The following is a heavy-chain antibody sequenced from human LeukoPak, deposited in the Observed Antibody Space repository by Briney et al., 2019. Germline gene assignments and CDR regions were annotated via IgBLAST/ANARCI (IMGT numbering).Heavy chain of an antibody. CDR2: IRYDGSNK. CDR3: AKIPQTDVDTAMAPS. V-gene: IGHV3-30*02. Sequence: GGSLRLSCAASGFTFSSYGMHWVRQAPGKGLEWVAFIRYDGSNKYYADSVKGRFTISRDNSKNTLYLQMNSLRAEDTAVYYCAKIPQTDVDTAMAPSWGQGTLVTVSS. J-gene: IGHJ5*02. CDR1: GFTFSSYG. D-gene: IGHD5-18*01.